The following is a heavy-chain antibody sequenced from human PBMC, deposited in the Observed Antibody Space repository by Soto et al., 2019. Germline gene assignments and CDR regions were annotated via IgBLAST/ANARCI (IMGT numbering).Heavy chain of an antibody. D-gene: IGHD2-2*01. V-gene: IGHV4-30-2*01. J-gene: IGHJ5*02. Sequence: SESLSLTCAVSGGSSSSGGHSWSWIRQPPGKVLEWIGYIYQSGSTYYNPSLKSRVTISVDRSKNQFSLKLSSVTAADTAVYYCARVPDRLGQGTLVTVSS. CDR2: IYQSGST. CDR1: GGSSSSGGHS. CDR3: ARVPDR.